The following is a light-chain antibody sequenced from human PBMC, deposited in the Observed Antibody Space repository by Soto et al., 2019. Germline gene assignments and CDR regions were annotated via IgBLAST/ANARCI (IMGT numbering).Light chain of an antibody. J-gene: IGLJ2*01. CDR1: SSDVGGYNY. CDR3: SSHTGSNTLV. Sequence: QSALAQPASVSGSPGQSITISCTGTSSDVGGYNYVSWYQQHPGKAPKLMIYDVSNRPSGVSNRFSGSKSGKTASLTISGLQAEDEADYHCSSHTGSNTLVFGGGTKLTVL. V-gene: IGLV2-14*03. CDR2: DVS.